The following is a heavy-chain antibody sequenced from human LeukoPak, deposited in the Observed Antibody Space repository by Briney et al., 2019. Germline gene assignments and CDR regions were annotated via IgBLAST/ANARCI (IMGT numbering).Heavy chain of an antibody. Sequence: SETLSLTCTVSGGSISGYYWSWIRQPPGKGLEWIGDIYFGGTTYYKTSVKSRVTISLHASTNQFSLNLTSVTAADTAEYFCARRTAKWNHRSPEFDPWGQGTLVIVSS. V-gene: IGHV4-59*08. CDR2: IYFGGTT. CDR1: GGSISGYY. CDR3: ARRTAKWNHRSPEFDP. J-gene: IGHJ5*01. D-gene: IGHD1-14*01.